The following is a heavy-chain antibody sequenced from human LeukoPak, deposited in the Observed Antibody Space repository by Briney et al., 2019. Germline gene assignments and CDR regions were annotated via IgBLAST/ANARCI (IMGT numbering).Heavy chain of an antibody. D-gene: IGHD5-12*01. V-gene: IGHV3-23*01. CDR1: GFTFSRYA. Sequence: QPGGPLRLSCAASGFTFSRYAMSWVRQAPGKGLEWVSAISFSGENTYYADSVKGRFTISRDNSKNALYLQMNSLSAEDTAIYYCARAGSGYGNFDCWGLGTLVTVSS. J-gene: IGHJ4*02. CDR2: ISFSGENT. CDR3: ARAGSGYGNFDC.